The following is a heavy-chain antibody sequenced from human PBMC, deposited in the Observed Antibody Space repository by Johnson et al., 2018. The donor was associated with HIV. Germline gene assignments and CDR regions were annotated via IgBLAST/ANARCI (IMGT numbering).Heavy chain of an antibody. Sequence: QVQLVESGGGLVQPGRSLRLSCAASGFTFSNYDMHWVRQAPGKGLEWVALICYDGANKYYADSVKGRFTISRDNSKNSLVLQMNSLRSEDTAVYFCAKVKIVTDVFDIWGQGTMVTVSS. V-gene: IGHV3-30*18. J-gene: IGHJ3*02. CDR1: GFTFSNYD. D-gene: IGHD2-21*01. CDR3: AKVKIVTDVFDI. CDR2: ICYDGANK.